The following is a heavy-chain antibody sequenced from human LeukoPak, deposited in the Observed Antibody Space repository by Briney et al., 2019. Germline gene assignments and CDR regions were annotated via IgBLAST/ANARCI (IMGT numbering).Heavy chain of an antibody. J-gene: IGHJ4*02. CDR3: AGDWPFDY. V-gene: IGHV3-48*01. CDR2: ISSSSSTI. CDR1: GFTFSSYN. Sequence: GSLRLSCAASGFTFSSYNMNWVRQAPGKGLEWVSYISSSSSTIYYADSVKGRFTISRDNAKNSLYLQMNSLRAEDTAVYYCAGDWPFDYWGQGTLVTVSS.